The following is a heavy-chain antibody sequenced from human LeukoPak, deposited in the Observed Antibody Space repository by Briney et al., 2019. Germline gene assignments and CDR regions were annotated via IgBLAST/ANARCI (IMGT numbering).Heavy chain of an antibody. J-gene: IGHJ6*03. CDR1: GFTFSSYA. V-gene: IGHV3-30-3*01. CDR2: ISYDGSNK. CDR3: AKDKSAYYYYYMDV. Sequence: PGRSLRLSCAASGFTFSSYAMHWVRQAPGKGLEWVAVISYDGSNKYYADSVKGRFTISRDNSKNTMYLQMNSLRAEDTAVYYCAKDKSAYYYYYMDVWGKGTTVTVSS.